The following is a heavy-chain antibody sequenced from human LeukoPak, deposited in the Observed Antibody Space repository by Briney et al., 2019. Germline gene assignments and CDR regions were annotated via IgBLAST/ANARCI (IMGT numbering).Heavy chain of an antibody. V-gene: IGHV3-53*01. CDR2: IYVGGSA. D-gene: IGHD3-9*01. CDR1: GFTVSNNY. CDR3: TRLKIDGTHFDY. J-gene: IGHJ4*02. Sequence: GGSLRLSCAASGFTVSNNYMSWVRQTPGKGLEWVSVIYVGGSAYYADSVKGRFTISGDSSKNTLYLQMNSLRAEDTAVYYCTRLKIDGTHFDYWGQGTLVTVSS.